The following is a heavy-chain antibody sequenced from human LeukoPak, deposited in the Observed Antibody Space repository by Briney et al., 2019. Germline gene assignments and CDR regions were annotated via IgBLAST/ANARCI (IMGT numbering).Heavy chain of an antibody. Sequence: GSLRLSCAASGFTFSDAWLSWVRQPPGKGLEWIGSIYYSGSTNYNPSLKSRVTISVDTSKNQFSLKLSSVTAADTAVYYCARDRPPYCSGGSCDDAFDIWGQGTMVTVSS. J-gene: IGHJ3*02. CDR1: GFTFSDAW. CDR2: IYYSGST. CDR3: ARDRPPYCSGGSCDDAFDI. V-gene: IGHV4-59*01. D-gene: IGHD2-15*01.